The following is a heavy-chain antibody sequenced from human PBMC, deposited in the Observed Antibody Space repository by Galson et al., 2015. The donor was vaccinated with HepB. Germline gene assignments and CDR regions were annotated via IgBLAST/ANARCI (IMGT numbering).Heavy chain of an antibody. CDR2: ISGSGGDT. CDR1: GFTFNSYA. J-gene: IGHJ4*02. V-gene: IGHV3-23*01. Sequence: SLRLSCAASGFTFNSYAMTWVRQAPGKGLEWVSAISGSGGDTYYADSVKGRFAISRDNSKNTLYLQMNSLRAEDTAVYYCAKDQGPDYYDSSGYYDYWGQGALVTVSS. D-gene: IGHD3-22*01. CDR3: AKDQGPDYYDSSGYYDY.